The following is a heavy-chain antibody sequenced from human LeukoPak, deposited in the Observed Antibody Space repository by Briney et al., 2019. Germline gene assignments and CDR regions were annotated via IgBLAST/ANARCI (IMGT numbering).Heavy chain of an antibody. Sequence: ASVKVSFKASGSTFTSYDINRVRQATGQGLEWMGWMNPNSGNTGYAQKFQGRVTMTRNISISTAYMELSSLRSEDTAVYYCARGIITPYYYYMYVWGKGTTVTVSS. CDR2: MNPNSGNT. V-gene: IGHV1-8*01. J-gene: IGHJ6*03. CDR1: GSTFTSYD. D-gene: IGHD3-10*01. CDR3: ARGIITPYYYYMYV.